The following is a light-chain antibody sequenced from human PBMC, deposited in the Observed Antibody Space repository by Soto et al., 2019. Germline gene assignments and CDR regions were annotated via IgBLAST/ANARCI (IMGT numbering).Light chain of an antibody. CDR3: QQRTNWPIT. CDR1: QSVSRNY. V-gene: IGKV3D-20*02. Sequence: EIVLTQSPGTLSLSPGEGATLSCRASQSVSRNYLAWYQQKPGQAPRLLIYTASRRATGIPDRFSGSGSGTEFTLTISRLEPEDFAVYYCQQRTNWPITFCQGKRL. J-gene: IGKJ5*01. CDR2: TAS.